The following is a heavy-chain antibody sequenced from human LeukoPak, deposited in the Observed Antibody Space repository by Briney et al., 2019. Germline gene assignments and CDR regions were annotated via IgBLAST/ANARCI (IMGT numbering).Heavy chain of an antibody. J-gene: IGHJ4*02. CDR2: IIPILGIT. Sequence: SVKVSCKPSGGTFSDYAFSWVRQAPGQGLEWVARIIPILGITNSALKFRGTVTITADNSTSTAYMELSSLTSEDTAVYYCARSYYGSGSYYYYFDYWAQGTLVTVSS. CDR1: GGTFSDYA. D-gene: IGHD3-10*01. V-gene: IGHV1-69*04. CDR3: ARSYYGSGSYYYYFDY.